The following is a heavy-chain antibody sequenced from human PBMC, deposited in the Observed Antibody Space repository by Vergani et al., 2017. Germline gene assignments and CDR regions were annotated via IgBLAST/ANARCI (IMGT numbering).Heavy chain of an antibody. V-gene: IGHV1-18*04. CDR2: ISAYNGNT. CDR1: GYTFTSYG. Sequence: QVQLVQSGAEVKKPGASVKVSCKASGYTFTSYGISWVRQAPGQGLEWMGRISAYNGNTNYAQKLQGRVTMTTDTSTSSAYMELRSLRSDDTAVYYCAREPYCSSTSCYGYYFDYWGQGTLVTVSS. J-gene: IGHJ4*02. CDR3: AREPYCSSTSCYGYYFDY. D-gene: IGHD2-2*01.